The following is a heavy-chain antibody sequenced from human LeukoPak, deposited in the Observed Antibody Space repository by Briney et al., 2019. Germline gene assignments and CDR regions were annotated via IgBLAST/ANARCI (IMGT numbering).Heavy chain of an antibody. J-gene: IGHJ5*02. D-gene: IGHD2-2*01. CDR2: IYYSGST. CDR3: SRRGYCSRTGCPIGESWFAA. CDR1: GGSISSYY. V-gene: IGHV4-59*08. Sequence: SETLSLTCTVSGGSISSYYWSWIRQPPGKGLEWIGYIYYSGSTNYNPSLKSRGTISVDTSKNQFSLKLSSVAAADTAAYYCSRRGYCSRTGCPIGESWFAAWGQGTLVTVYS.